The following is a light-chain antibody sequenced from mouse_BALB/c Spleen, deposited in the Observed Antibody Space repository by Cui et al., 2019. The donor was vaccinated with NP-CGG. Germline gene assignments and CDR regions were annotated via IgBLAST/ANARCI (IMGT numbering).Light chain of an antibody. CDR1: TGAVITSNY. CDR3: ALWYSNHWV. J-gene: IGLJ1*01. Sequence: QAVVTQESALTTSPGETVTLTCRSSTGAVITSNYANWVQEKPDHLFTGLIGGTNNRAPGVPARFSGSLIGDKAAHTITGAQTEDEAIYFCALWYSNHWVFGGGTKLTVL. V-gene: IGLV1*01. CDR2: GTN.